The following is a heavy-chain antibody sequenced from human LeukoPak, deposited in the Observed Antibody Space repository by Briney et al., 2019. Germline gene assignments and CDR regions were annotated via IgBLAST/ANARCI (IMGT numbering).Heavy chain of an antibody. CDR2: IYYSGST. CDR1: GGSISSYY. V-gene: IGHV4-59*01. Sequence: SETLSLXCTVSGGSISSYYWSWIRQPPGKGLEWIGYIYYSGSTNYNPSLKSRVTISVDTSKNQFSLKLSSVTAADTAVYYCASTYDFWSGQNWFDPWGQGTLVTVSS. D-gene: IGHD3-3*01. J-gene: IGHJ5*02. CDR3: ASTYDFWSGQNWFDP.